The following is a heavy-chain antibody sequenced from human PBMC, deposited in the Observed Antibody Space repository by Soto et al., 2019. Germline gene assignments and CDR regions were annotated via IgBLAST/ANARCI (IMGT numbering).Heavy chain of an antibody. CDR2: INPSSGAT. D-gene: IGHD2-21*02. Sequence: ASVKVSCKASGYNFVAYYMHWVRQAPGQGLEWMGWINPSSGATNFAERFQGRVTMTSDTSISTFYMEIKRLNSDDTAVYFCAKDRKYGDYGYNFEYLCQGILVIVSS. V-gene: IGHV1-2*02. CDR1: GYNFVAYY. CDR3: AKDRKYGDYGYNFEY. J-gene: IGHJ4*02.